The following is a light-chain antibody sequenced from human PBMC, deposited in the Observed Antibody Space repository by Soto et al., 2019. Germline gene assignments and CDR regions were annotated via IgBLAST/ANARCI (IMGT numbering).Light chain of an antibody. CDR3: QQSYSTPLT. J-gene: IGKJ4*01. V-gene: IGKV1-39*01. CDR2: PAS. Sequence: DIQMTQSTSSLSASVGDRVTITCRASQSISSYLNWYLPKPGKAHKRLILPASSLTSGVPSRFSGSGSWTDFTLTISSLQPEYFATCYCQQSYSTPLTFGGRTHV. CDR1: QSISSY.